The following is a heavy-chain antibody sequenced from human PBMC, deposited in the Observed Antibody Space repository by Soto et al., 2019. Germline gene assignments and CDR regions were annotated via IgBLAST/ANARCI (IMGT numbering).Heavy chain of an antibody. CDR2: INAHNGNT. D-gene: IGHD1-26*01. CDR1: GYTFTSYV. Sequence: ASVKVSCKASGYTFTSYVITWVRQAPGQGLEWMGWINAHNGNTRYAQNLQGRFTMTRDTSTSTAYMELTSLRSDDTAVYYCANVIWYSGNYYFDYWGQGTLVTVSS. J-gene: IGHJ4*02. CDR3: ANVIWYSGNYYFDY. V-gene: IGHV1-18*01.